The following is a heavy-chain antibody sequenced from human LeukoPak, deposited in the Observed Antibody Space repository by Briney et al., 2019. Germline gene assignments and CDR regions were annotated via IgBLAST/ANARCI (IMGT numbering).Heavy chain of an antibody. CDR2: ISYDGSNK. V-gene: IGHV3-30*03. CDR1: GFTFRSYG. J-gene: IGHJ4*02. CDR3: ARDPTQWLRYGYFDF. D-gene: IGHD5-12*01. Sequence: GGSLRLSCAASGFTFRSYGMHWVRQAPGKGLEWVAVISYDGSNKYYGDSVKGRFTISRDNSKNTLYLEMNSLRAEDTAVYYCARDPTQWLRYGYFDFWGQGTLVTVSS.